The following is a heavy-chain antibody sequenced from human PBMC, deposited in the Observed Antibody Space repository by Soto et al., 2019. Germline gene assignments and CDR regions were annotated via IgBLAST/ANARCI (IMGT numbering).Heavy chain of an antibody. CDR2: ISYDGSNK. CDR3: ANWDYYDSSGYLDY. V-gene: IGHV3-30*18. CDR1: GFTFSSYG. D-gene: IGHD3-22*01. J-gene: IGHJ4*02. Sequence: GGSLRLSCAASGFTFSSYGMHWVRQAPGKGLEWVAVISYDGSNKYYADSVKGRFAISRDNSKNTLYLQMNSLRAEDTAVYYCANWDYYDSSGYLDYWGQGTLVTVS.